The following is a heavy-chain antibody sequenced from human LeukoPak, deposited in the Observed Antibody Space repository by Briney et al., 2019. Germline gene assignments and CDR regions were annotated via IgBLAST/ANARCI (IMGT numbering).Heavy chain of an antibody. J-gene: IGHJ4*02. CDR2: ITYDGYYK. Sequence: PGTSLRLSCAASGFTFSTYGMHWVRQAPGKGLEWVALITYDGYYKYYSDSVKGRFTISRDTSKNTLYLQMNSLRVEDTAVYYCARGYYYDFSVTPDYWGQGTLATVSS. CDR3: ARGYYYDFSVTPDY. V-gene: IGHV3-30*03. CDR1: GFTFSTYG. D-gene: IGHD3-22*01.